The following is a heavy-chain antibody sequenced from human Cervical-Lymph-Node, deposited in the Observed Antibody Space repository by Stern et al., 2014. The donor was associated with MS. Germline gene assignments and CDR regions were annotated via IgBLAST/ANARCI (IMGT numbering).Heavy chain of an antibody. Sequence: DQLVESGGGVVQPGRSLRLLCAASGFTFGGYAMHWVRQAPGKGLEWVAVMSYDGHNTYYADSVKGRFAISRDNSKNTLFLQMNSLRAEDTAVYYCAKGRGRNSSDWHSSGDYFDYWGQGTLVTVSS. D-gene: IGHD6-19*01. CDR2: MSYDGHNT. CDR3: AKGRGRNSSDWHSSGDYFDY. J-gene: IGHJ4*02. CDR1: GFTFGGYA. V-gene: IGHV3-30*09.